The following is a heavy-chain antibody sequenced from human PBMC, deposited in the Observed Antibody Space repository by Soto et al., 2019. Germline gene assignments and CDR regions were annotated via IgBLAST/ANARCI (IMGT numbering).Heavy chain of an antibody. CDR2: IIPIFGTA. CDR3: ARESEDLTSNFDY. Sequence: SVKVSCKASGGTFSSYAIRWVRQAPGQGLAWMGRIIPIFGTANYAQKFQGRVTITADESTSTAYMELSSLRSEDTAVYYCARESEDLTSNFDYWGQGTLVTVSS. CDR1: GGTFSSYA. J-gene: IGHJ4*02. V-gene: IGHV1-69*13.